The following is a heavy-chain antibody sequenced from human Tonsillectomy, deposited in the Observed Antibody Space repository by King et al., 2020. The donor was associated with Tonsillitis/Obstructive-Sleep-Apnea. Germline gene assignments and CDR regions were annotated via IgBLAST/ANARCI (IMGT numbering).Heavy chain of an antibody. D-gene: IGHD2-2*02. CDR3: AGSRLDGCSSTSCYTRPFDY. Sequence: QLVQSGAEVKKPGSSVKVSCKASGGTFSSYAISWVRQAPGQGLEWMGGIIPIFGTANYAQKFQGRVTISADESTSTAYMELSSLRSEDTAVYYCAGSRLDGCSSTSCYTRPFDYWGQGTLVTVSS. J-gene: IGHJ4*02. CDR2: IIPIFGTA. V-gene: IGHV1-69*01. CDR1: GGTFSSYA.